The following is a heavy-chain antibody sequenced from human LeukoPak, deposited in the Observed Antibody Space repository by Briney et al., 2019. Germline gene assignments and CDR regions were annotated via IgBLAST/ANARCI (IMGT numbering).Heavy chain of an antibody. D-gene: IGHD4-17*01. CDR2: INPSGGST. Sequence: ASVKVSCKASGYTFTSYYMHWVRQAPGQGLEWLGIINPSGGSTSYSQKFQGRVTMTRDTSTSTVYMELSSLRSEDTAVYYCARETTRSYYGMDVWGQGTTVTVSS. CDR1: GYTFTSYY. V-gene: IGHV1-46*01. J-gene: IGHJ6*02. CDR3: ARETTRSYYGMDV.